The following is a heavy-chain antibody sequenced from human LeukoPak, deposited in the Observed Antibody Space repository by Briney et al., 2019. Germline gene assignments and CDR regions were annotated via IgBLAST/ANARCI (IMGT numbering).Heavy chain of an antibody. Sequence: ASVRVPFKTSGYTFSGNYIYWVRQAPGQGLAWMGWINPNSGDTNYAQKFQGRVTMTRNTSISTAYMDLSSLISDDTAVYYCARGGSSSGSYYYGVDAWGEGTTVTVSS. CDR3: ARGGSSSGSYYYGVDA. CDR1: GYTFSGNY. CDR2: INPNSGDT. D-gene: IGHD3-10*01. V-gene: IGHV1-2*02. J-gene: IGHJ6*04.